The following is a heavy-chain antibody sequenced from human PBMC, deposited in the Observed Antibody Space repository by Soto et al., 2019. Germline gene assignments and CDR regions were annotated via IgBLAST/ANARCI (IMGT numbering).Heavy chain of an antibody. CDR1: GFTFSSYA. J-gene: IGHJ4*02. CDR2: ISTNGGST. D-gene: IGHD2-15*01. V-gene: IGHV3-64D*06. CDR3: VRDMQLWRLDS. Sequence: GVLRLSCSASGFTFSSYAMHWVRQAPGKGLEYVSSISTNGGSTHYADSVKGRFTISRDNSKNTQYLQMSSLRADDTAVYYCVRDMQLWRLDSWGQGTLVTVS.